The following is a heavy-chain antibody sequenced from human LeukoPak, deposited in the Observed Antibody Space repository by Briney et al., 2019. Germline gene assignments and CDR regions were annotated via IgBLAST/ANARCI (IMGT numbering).Heavy chain of an antibody. Sequence: GESLKISCKGSGYSFTSSWIGWVRLMPGKGLEWMGIIYPGDSDTRYSPSFQGQVTISADKSITTAYLQWSSLKASDTAMYHCARLYGHRSDYWGQGTLVTVSS. CDR2: IYPGDSDT. CDR1: GYSFTSSW. V-gene: IGHV5-51*01. J-gene: IGHJ4*02. D-gene: IGHD3-10*01. CDR3: ARLYGHRSDY.